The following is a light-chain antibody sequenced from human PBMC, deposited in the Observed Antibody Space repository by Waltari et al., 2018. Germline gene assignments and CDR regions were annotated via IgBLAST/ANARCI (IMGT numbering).Light chain of an antibody. CDR3: QSYDSSNWV. CDR1: SGRIASNH. CDR2: EDN. J-gene: IGLJ3*02. V-gene: IGLV6-57*02. Sequence: NFMLTQPHSVSESPGKTVTISCTGSSGRIASNHVPWYQQRPGSAPTTVIYEDNQRPSGVPDRFSGSIDSCSNSASLTISGLKTEDEADYYCQSYDSSNWVFGGGTKLTVL.